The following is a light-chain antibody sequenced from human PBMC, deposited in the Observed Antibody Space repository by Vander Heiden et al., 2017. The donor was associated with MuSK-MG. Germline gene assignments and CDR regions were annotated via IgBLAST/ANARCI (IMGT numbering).Light chain of an antibody. CDR2: SNN. Sequence: QSVLTQPPSASGTPGQRVTISCAGGSSYIASNTVSWYQQLPGTAPKLLIYSNNQRPSGVPDRFSGSKSGTSASLAISGLQSEDEADYYCAAWHDNLSGIVFGTGTKVSVL. CDR3: AAWHDNLSGIV. CDR1: SSYIASNT. V-gene: IGLV1-44*01. J-gene: IGLJ1*01.